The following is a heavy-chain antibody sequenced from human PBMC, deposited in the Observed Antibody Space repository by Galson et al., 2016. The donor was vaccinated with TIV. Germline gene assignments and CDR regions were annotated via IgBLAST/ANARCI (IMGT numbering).Heavy chain of an antibody. J-gene: IGHJ4*02. CDR2: INPNSGDT. CDR3: ARGVDGFRY. CDR1: GYTFTKYA. Sequence: SVKVSCKASGYTFTKYAMNWVRQAPGQGPEWMGRINPNSGDTDFAQKFQGRVTMTRDTSISTAYIELRRLTFADTAVYFCARGVDGFRYWGQGTLVTVSS. V-gene: IGHV1-2*06. D-gene: IGHD5-24*01.